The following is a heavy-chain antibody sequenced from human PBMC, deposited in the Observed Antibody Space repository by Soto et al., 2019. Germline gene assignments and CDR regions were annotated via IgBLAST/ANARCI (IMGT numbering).Heavy chain of an antibody. CDR1: GGSISSGGYY. CDR3: ARANSGTPYSSGWSVGYYYYGMDV. J-gene: IGHJ6*02. Sequence: SETLSLTCTVSGGSISSGGYYWSWIRQHPGKGLEWIGCIYYSGSTYYNPSLKSRVTISVDTSKNQFSLKLSSVTAADTAVYYCARANSGTPYSSGWSVGYYYYGMDVWGQGTTVTVSS. CDR2: IYYSGST. V-gene: IGHV4-31*03. D-gene: IGHD6-19*01.